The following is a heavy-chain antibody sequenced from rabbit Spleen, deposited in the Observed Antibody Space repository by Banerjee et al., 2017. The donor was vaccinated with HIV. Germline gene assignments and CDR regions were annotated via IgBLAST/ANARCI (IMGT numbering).Heavy chain of an antibody. J-gene: IGHJ6*01. D-gene: IGHD8-1*01. Sequence: QEQLVESGGGLVQPEGSLQLSCTASGFSFSNSYWICWVRQAPGRGLEWIACIYPYSSGSTWYASWVNGRFTISKTSSTTVTLQMTSLTAADTATYFCARDTGSSFSSYGMDLWGQGTLVTVS. V-gene: IGHV1S45*01. CDR3: ARDTGSSFSSYGMDL. CDR2: IYPYSSGST. CDR1: GFSFSNSYW.